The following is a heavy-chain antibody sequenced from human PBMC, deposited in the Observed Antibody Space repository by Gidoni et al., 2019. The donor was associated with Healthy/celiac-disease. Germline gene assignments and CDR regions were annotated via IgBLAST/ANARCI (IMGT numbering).Heavy chain of an antibody. CDR1: GFTFSSYA. Sequence: EVQLLESGGGLVQPGGSLRLSCAASGFTFSSYAMSWVRQAPGKGLEWVSAISGSGGSTYYADSVKGRFTISRDNSKNTLYLQMNSLRAEDTAVYYCAKLPYYYDSSGYSGFDPWGQGTLVTVSS. CDR2: ISGSGGST. V-gene: IGHV3-23*01. CDR3: AKLPYYYDSSGYSGFDP. D-gene: IGHD3-22*01. J-gene: IGHJ5*02.